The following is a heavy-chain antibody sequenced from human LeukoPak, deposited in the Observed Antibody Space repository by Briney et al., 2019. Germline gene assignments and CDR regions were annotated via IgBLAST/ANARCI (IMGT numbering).Heavy chain of an antibody. V-gene: IGHV4-4*07. CDR2: IYASGST. J-gene: IGHJ5*02. CDR1: GGSISSYY. Sequence: SETLSLTCTVSGGSISSYYWSWIRQPAGKGLEWIGRIYASGSTTYNSSLKSRVTISIDTSKNQFSLKLTSVTAADTAVYYCAGTRRYCSGGSCYNWFDPRGQGTLVTVSS. CDR3: AGTRRYCSGGSCYNWFDP. D-gene: IGHD2-15*01.